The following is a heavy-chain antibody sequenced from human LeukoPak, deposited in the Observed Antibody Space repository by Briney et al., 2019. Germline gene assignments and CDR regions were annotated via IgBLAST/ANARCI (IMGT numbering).Heavy chain of an antibody. CDR3: ARGSERELRLWVYYFDY. D-gene: IGHD4/OR15-4a*01. CDR1: GFTFSSYW. Sequence: GGSLRLSCAASGFTFSSYWMSWVRQAPGKGLEWVANIKQDGSEKYYVDSVKGRFTVSRDNAKNSLYLQMNSLRAEDTAVYYCARGSERELRLWVYYFDYWGQGTLVTVSS. CDR2: IKQDGSEK. J-gene: IGHJ4*02. V-gene: IGHV3-7*01.